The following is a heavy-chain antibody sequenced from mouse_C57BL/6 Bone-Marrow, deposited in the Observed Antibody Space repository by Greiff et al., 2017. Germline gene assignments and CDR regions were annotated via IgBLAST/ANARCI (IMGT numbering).Heavy chain of an antibody. CDR1: GFNIKDDY. CDR2: IDPENGDT. CDR3: TTEGWYFDV. Sequence: EVKLHESGAELVRPGASVKLSCTASGFNIKDDYMHWVKQRPEQGLEWIGWIDPENGDTEYASKFQGKATITADTSSNTAYLQLSSLTSEDTAVYYCTTEGWYFDVWGTGTTVTVSS. J-gene: IGHJ1*03. V-gene: IGHV14-4*01.